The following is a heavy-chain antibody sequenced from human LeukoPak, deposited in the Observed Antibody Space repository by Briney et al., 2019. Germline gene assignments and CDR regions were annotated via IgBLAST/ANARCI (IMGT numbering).Heavy chain of an antibody. CDR3: ARHSDAATISLAY. D-gene: IGHD2-15*01. CDR1: GYTFTSYW. V-gene: IGHV5-51*01. CDR2: IYPGDSDT. Sequence: GESLKISCKGSGYTFTSYWTAWVRQMPGKGLEWRGIIYPGDSDTRYSTSFQGQVTISVDKSISTAYLQWSSLKASDTAMYYCARHSDAATISLAYWGQGTLVTVSS. J-gene: IGHJ4*02.